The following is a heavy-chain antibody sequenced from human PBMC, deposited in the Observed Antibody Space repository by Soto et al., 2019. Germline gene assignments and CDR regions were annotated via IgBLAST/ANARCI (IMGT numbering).Heavy chain of an antibody. Sequence: QVQLVQSGAEVRKPGSSVRVSCKASGDRFNTYAFNWVRQAPGQGLEWLGGIITFFGSAMYAQKCQGRVTITADEFMTTAYMGLSSLTCEDTAVYYCARGGKERFRGSGMDVWGQGTTVTVSS. CDR2: IITFFGSA. J-gene: IGHJ6*02. D-gene: IGHD1-1*01. V-gene: IGHV1-69*01. CDR1: GDRFNTYA. CDR3: ARGGKERFRGSGMDV.